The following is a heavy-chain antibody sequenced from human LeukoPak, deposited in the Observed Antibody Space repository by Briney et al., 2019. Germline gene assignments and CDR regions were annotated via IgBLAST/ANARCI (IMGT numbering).Heavy chain of an antibody. J-gene: IGHJ4*02. Sequence: SVKVSCKASGGTFSSHEISLVRQAPGRGLEWMGGITPMFGIAKYAQKFQGRVTISAIESMSTVHMELSSLRSEDTAKYYCARGWLADSTVVTPYNYWGQGTVVTVSS. D-gene: IGHD4-23*01. V-gene: IGHV1-69*13. CDR2: ITPMFGIA. CDR3: ARGWLADSTVVTPYNY. CDR1: GGTFSSHE.